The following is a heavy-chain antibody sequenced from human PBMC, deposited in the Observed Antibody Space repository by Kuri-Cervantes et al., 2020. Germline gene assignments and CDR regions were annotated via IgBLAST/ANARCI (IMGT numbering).Heavy chain of an antibody. CDR1: GFTFSSYG. J-gene: IGHJ4*02. CDR2: IWYDGSNK. CDR3: ARDTRWFGELLFVY. D-gene: IGHD3-10*01. Sequence: GESLKISCAASGFTFSSYGMHWVRQAPGKGLEWVAVIWYDGSNKYYADSVKGRFTISRDNSKNTLYLQMNSLRAEDTAVYYCARDTRWFGELLFVYWGQGTLVTVSS. V-gene: IGHV3-33*08.